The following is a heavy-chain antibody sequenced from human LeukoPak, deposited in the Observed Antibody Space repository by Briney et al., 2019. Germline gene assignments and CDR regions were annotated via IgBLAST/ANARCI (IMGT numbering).Heavy chain of an antibody. J-gene: IGHJ4*02. CDR2: TNHSGST. D-gene: IGHD3-9*01. CDR1: GGSFSGYY. Sequence: PSETLSLTCAVYGGSFSGYYWSWIRQPPGKGLEWIGETNHSGSTNYNPSLKSRVTISVDTSKNQFSLKLSSVTAADTAVYYCARGGVSPVLRYFDWLLPFDYWGQGTLVTVSS. CDR3: ARGGVSPVLRYFDWLLPFDY. V-gene: IGHV4-34*01.